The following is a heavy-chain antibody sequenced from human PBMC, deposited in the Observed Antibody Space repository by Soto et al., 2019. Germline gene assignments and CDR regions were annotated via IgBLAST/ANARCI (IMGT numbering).Heavy chain of an antibody. CDR3: AREEEYSYGFNWFDL. V-gene: IGHV6-1*01. CDR2: TYYRSKWYN. Sequence: PSQTLSLTCAISGDSVSSNSAAWNWIRQSPSRGLEWLGRTYYRSKWYNDYAVSVKSRITINPDTSKNQFPLQLNSVTPEDTAVYYCAREEEYSYGFNWFDLWGQGTLVTVSS. D-gene: IGHD5-18*01. J-gene: IGHJ5*02. CDR1: GDSVSSNSAA.